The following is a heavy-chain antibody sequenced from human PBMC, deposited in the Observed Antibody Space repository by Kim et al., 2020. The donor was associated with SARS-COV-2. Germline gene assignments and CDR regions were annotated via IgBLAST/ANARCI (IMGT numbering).Heavy chain of an antibody. CDR1: GFTFSSYA. D-gene: IGHD3-3*01. CDR2: ISGSGGST. J-gene: IGHJ6*02. Sequence: GGSLRLSCAASGFTFSSYAMSWVRQAPGKGLEWVSAISGSGGSTYYADSVKGRFTISRDNSKNTLYLQMNSLRAEDTAVYYCAKDRTLYYDFWSGYDRPRDGMAVWGQGTTVTVSS. CDR3: AKDRTLYYDFWSGYDRPRDGMAV. V-gene: IGHV3-23*01.